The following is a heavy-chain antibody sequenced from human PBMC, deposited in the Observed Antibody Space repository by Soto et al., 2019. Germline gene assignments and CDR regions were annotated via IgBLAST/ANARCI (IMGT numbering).Heavy chain of an antibody. CDR2: IYYSGST. Sequence: SETLSLTCTVSGGSISSYYWSWIRQPPGKGLEWIGYIYYSGSTNYNPSLKSRVTISVDTSKNQFSLKLSSVTAADTAVYYCATSYGSCFDYWGQATLVTVSS. D-gene: IGHD5-18*01. CDR1: GGSISSYY. J-gene: IGHJ4*02. V-gene: IGHV4-59*08. CDR3: ATSYGSCFDY.